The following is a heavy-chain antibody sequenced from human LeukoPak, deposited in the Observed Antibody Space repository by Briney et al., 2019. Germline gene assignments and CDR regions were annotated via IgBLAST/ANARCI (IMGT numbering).Heavy chain of an antibody. CDR1: GYTFTNNY. CDR2: INPHSVYT. J-gene: IGHJ4*02. Sequence: GASVKVSCKASGYTFTNNYIHWVRQAPGQGLEWMGWINPHSVYTKFAQNFQGRVALTRDTSISTAYMELRRLRSDDTAVYYCARGGMTTVTTPWWYWGQGTLVTVSS. V-gene: IGHV1-2*02. CDR3: ARGGMTTVTTPWWY. D-gene: IGHD4-17*01.